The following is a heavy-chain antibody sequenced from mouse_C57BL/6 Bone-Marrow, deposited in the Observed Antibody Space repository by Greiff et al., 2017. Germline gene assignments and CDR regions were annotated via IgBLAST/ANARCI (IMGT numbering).Heavy chain of an antibody. CDR2: IDPSDSYT. J-gene: IGHJ2*01. CDR1: GYTFTSYW. Sequence: QVQLQQPGAELVMPGASVKLSCKASGYTFTSYWMHWVKQRPGQGLEWIGEIDPSDSYTNYNQKFKGKSTLTVDKSSSPAYMQLSSLTSEDSAVYYCAVWLRPYYFDYWGQGTTLTVSS. D-gene: IGHD2-2*01. CDR3: AVWLRPYYFDY. V-gene: IGHV1-69*01.